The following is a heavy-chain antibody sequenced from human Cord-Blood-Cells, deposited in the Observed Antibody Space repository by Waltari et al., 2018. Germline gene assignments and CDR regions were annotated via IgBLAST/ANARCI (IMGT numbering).Heavy chain of an antibody. Sequence: QVQLVESGGGVVQPGRSLRLSCAASGFTFSSYRMHWVRQAPGTGLEWVAVIWYDGSNKYYADSVKGRFTISRENSKKTLYLQMNSLRGEDTAVYYCARWENIVAAKYYYGMDVWGQGTTVTVSS. CDR1: GFTFSSYR. CDR2: IWYDGSNK. V-gene: IGHV3-33*01. D-gene: IGHD5-12*01. CDR3: ARWENIVAAKYYYGMDV. J-gene: IGHJ6*02.